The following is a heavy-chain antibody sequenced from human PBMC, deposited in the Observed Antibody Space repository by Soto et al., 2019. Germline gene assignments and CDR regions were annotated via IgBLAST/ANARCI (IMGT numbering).Heavy chain of an antibody. CDR3: ARAHMTDYNNGVVASNWIAL. Sequence: SETLSLTCTVSGDSVSSKIRYWSWIRQPPGKGLEWIGYIYYRGSTNFNPSLKSRVTFSVDTSKNQFSLKLTSMTAADTAVYYCARAHMTDYNNGVVASNWIALWGRGTLVSVSS. J-gene: IGHJ5*02. V-gene: IGHV4-61*01. CDR1: GDSVSSKIRY. D-gene: IGHD3-9*01. CDR2: IYYRGST.